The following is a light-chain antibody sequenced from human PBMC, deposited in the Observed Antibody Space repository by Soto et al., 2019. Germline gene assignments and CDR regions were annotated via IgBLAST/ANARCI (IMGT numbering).Light chain of an antibody. J-gene: IGKJ5*01. V-gene: IGKV3-20*01. CDR2: GAS. CDR1: QSVSSSY. Sequence: EIVLTQSPETLSLSPGERATLSCRASQSVSSSYLAWYQQKPGQAPRLLIYGASSRATGIPDRFSGSGSGTDFTLTISRLEPEDFAVYYCQQYGSSPPITFGQGTRLEIK. CDR3: QQYGSSPPIT.